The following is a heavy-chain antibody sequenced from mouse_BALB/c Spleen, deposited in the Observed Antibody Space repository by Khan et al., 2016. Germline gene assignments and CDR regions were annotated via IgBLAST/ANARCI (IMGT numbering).Heavy chain of an antibody. CDR2: VLHGSGTT. CDR1: GYTFSSYW. Sequence: QVQLQQSGAELMKPVASVNISCKATGYTFSSYWKEWVKARPGHGLEWIGEVLHGSGTTNYNGNFKGKATYTEETSFSTAYMQRSSLTSEDSAVYYCARCSYWGQGTLITVSA. J-gene: IGHJ3*01. V-gene: IGHV1-9*01. CDR3: ARCSY.